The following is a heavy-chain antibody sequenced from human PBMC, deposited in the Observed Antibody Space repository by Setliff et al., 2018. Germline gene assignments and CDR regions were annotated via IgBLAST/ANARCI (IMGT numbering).Heavy chain of an antibody. V-gene: IGHV1-18*01. Sequence: ASVKVSCKASGYTFTSYGISWVRQAPGQGLEWMGWISAYDGDTNYAQKLQGRVTMTTHTSTTTAYMELRSLRSDDTAVYYCARPGLYCSGGSCYGDDAFDIWGQGTMVTVSS. CDR1: GYTFTSYG. CDR2: ISAYDGDT. CDR3: ARPGLYCSGGSCYGDDAFDI. D-gene: IGHD2-15*01. J-gene: IGHJ3*02.